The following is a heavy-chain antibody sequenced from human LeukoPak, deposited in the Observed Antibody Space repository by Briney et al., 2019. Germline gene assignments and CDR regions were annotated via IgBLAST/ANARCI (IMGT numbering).Heavy chain of an antibody. J-gene: IGHJ4*02. CDR1: GGTFSSYA. Sequence: ASVKVSCKASGGTFSSYAISWVRQAPGQGLEWMGWINPNSGGTNYAQKFQGRVTMTRDTSISTAYMELSRLRSDDTAVYYCARAGTGLYDYWGQGTLVTVSS. CDR3: ARAGTGLYDY. V-gene: IGHV1-2*02. CDR2: INPNSGGT. D-gene: IGHD6-13*01.